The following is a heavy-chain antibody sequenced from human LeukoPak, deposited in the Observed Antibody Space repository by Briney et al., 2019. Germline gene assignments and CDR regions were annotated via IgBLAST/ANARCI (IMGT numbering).Heavy chain of an antibody. CDR3: AKDACGGDCYSHFDY. J-gene: IGHJ4*02. Sequence: GGSLRLSCAASGFTVRNYAMSWVRQAPGKGLEWVSAILGSGASTYYADSVKGRFTISRDNSKNTLYLQMNSLRAEDTAVYYCAKDACGGDCYSHFDYWGQGTLVTVSS. CDR1: GFTVRNYA. V-gene: IGHV3-23*01. D-gene: IGHD2-21*02. CDR2: ILGSGAST.